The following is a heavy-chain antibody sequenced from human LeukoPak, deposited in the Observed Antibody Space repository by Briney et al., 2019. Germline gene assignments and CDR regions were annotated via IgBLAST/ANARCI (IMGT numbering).Heavy chain of an antibody. CDR2: IRSKAYGGTT. CDR3: TRDLSGVRDAFDI. Sequence: QSGGSLRLSCTASGFTFGDYAMSWVRQAPGKGLEWVGFIRSKAYGGTTEYTASVKGRFTISRDDSKSIAYLQMNSLKTEDTAVYYCTRDLSGVRDAFDIWGQGTMVTVSS. J-gene: IGHJ3*02. V-gene: IGHV3-49*04. CDR1: GFTFGDYA. D-gene: IGHD3-10*01.